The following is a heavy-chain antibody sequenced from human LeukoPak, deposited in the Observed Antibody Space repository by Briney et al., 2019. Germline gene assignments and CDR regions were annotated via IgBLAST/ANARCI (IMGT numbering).Heavy chain of an antibody. CDR1: GFTFSDHY. D-gene: IGHD2-15*01. CDR2: TRKKTNSYTT. CDR3: ARIAKGVGVDY. J-gene: IGHJ4*02. Sequence: GGSLRPSCAASGFTFSDHYMDWVRQAPGKGLEWVGRTRKKTNSYTTEYAASVKGRFSISRDDLKNSLYLQMNSLKIEDTAVYYCARIAKGVGVDYWGQGTLVTVSS. V-gene: IGHV3-72*01.